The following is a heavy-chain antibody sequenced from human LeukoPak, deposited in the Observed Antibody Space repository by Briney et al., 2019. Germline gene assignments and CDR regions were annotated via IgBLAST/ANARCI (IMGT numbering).Heavy chain of an antibody. CDR3: ARDRVGTIFGVVTPLGGY. J-gene: IGHJ4*02. CDR2: INPNSGGT. Sequence: RASVKVSCKASGYTFTGYYMHWVRQAPGQGFEWMGWINPNSGGTNYAQKFQGRVTMTRDTSISTAYMELSRLRSDDTAVYYCARDRVGTIFGVVTPLGGYWGQGTLVTVSS. V-gene: IGHV1-2*02. D-gene: IGHD3-3*01. CDR1: GYTFTGYY.